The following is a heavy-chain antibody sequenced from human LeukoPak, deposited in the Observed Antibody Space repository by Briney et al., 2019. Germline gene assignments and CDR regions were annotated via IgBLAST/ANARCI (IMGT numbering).Heavy chain of an antibody. CDR3: ARDRVGGYDYSDV. J-gene: IGHJ6*04. V-gene: IGHV4-61*01. Sequence: SETLSLTCTVSGGSISSGSYYWSWIRQPPGKGLEWIGYIYYSGSTNYNPSLKSRVTISVDTSKNQFSLKLSSVTAADTAVYYCARDRVGGYDYSDVWGKGTTVTVSS. D-gene: IGHD5-12*01. CDR1: GGSISSGSYY. CDR2: IYYSGST.